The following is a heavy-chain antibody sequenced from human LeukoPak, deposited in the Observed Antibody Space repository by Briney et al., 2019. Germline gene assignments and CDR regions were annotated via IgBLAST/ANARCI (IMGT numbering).Heavy chain of an antibody. CDR2: IYSGGIT. J-gene: IGHJ4*02. CDR3: ARGVEPLAANTLAY. Sequence: GGSLRLSCAASGFTVSSKFMHWVRQAPGKGLEWVSVIYSGGITYYADSVKGRFTVSRDNSKNTLYLEMNSLSPDDTAVYYCARGVEPLAANTLAYWGQGTLVTVSS. V-gene: IGHV3-53*01. CDR1: GFTVSSKF. D-gene: IGHD1-14*01.